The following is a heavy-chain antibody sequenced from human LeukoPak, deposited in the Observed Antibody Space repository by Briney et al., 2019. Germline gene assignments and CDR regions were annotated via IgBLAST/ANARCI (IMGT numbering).Heavy chain of an antibody. CDR3: ARASFDYGSGSYYHLDY. V-gene: IGHV4-59*01. D-gene: IGHD3-10*01. CDR1: GGSISSYY. CDR2: IYYSGST. J-gene: IGHJ4*02. Sequence: SETLSLTCTVSGGSISSYYWSWIRQPPGKGLEWIGYIYYSGSTNYNPSLKSRATISVDTSKNQFSLKLSSVTAADTAVYYCARASFDYGSGSYYHLDYWGQGTLVTVSS.